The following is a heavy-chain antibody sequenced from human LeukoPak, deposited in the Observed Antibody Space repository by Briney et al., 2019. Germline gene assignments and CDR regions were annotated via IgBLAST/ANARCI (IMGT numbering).Heavy chain of an antibody. Sequence: PGGSLRLSCAASGFTYSSYAMSWVRQAPGKGLEWVSAKSGSGGSTYYADSVKGRFTISRDNSKNTLYLQMNSLRAEDTAVYYCAKHSKTITMIVVVTTFDPWGQGTLVTVSS. D-gene: IGHD3-22*01. CDR1: GFTYSSYA. J-gene: IGHJ5*02. CDR2: KSGSGGST. V-gene: IGHV3-23*01. CDR3: AKHSKTITMIVVVTTFDP.